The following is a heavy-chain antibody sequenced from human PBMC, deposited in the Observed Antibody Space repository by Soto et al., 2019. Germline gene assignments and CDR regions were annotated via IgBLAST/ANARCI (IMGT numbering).Heavy chain of an antibody. J-gene: IGHJ2*01. CDR2: IIPILGIA. D-gene: IGHD2-15*01. CDR1: GGTFSSYT. Sequence: QVQLVQSGAEVKKPGSSVKVSCKASGGTFSSYTISWVRQAPGQGLEWMGRIIPILGIANYAQKFQVRVTITGDKSTSTAYMELSSLRSEDTAVYYCARGDCSGGSCYPAWYFDLWGRGTLVTVSS. CDR3: ARGDCSGGSCYPAWYFDL. V-gene: IGHV1-69*02.